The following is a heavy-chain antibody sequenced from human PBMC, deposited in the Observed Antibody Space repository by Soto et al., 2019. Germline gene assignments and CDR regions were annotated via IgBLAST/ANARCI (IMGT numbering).Heavy chain of an antibody. D-gene: IGHD3-10*01. CDR1: GGSISSSSYY. Sequence: QLQLQESGPGLVKPSETLSLTCTVSGGSISSSSYYWGWIRQPPGKGLEWIGSIYYSGSTYYNPSLKSRVTISVDTSKNQFSLKLSSVTAADTAVYYCARQPRGVWFGELWRGYFDYWGQGTLVTVSS. J-gene: IGHJ4*02. V-gene: IGHV4-39*01. CDR3: ARQPRGVWFGELWRGYFDY. CDR2: IYYSGST.